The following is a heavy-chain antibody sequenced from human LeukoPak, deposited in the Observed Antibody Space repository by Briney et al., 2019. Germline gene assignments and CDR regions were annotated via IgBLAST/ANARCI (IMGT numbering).Heavy chain of an antibody. CDR1: GFTFTSYA. CDR3: ARGPGGPSQYMDV. J-gene: IGHJ6*03. Sequence: GGSLRLSCAASGFTFTSYAMHWVRQAPGQRLEWMGWINAGNGNTKYSQEFQGRVTITRDTSASTAYMELSSLRSEDMAVYYCARGPGGPSQYMDVWGKGTTVTVSS. V-gene: IGHV1-3*03. CDR2: INAGNGNT. D-gene: IGHD2-2*01.